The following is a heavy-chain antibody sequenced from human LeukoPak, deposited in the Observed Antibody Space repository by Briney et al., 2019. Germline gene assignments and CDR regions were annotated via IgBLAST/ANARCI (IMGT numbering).Heavy chain of an antibody. CDR3: AKDRNYCESTTCYESLDY. J-gene: IGHJ4*02. V-gene: IGHV3-23*01. Sequence: GGSLILSCAASGFTFSSYAMSWVRQAPGKGLEWVSRISGSGGHTDYADSVKGRFTISRDNSKNTLYLQMNSLRAEDTAVYYCAKDRNYCESTTCYESLDYWGQGTLVTVSS. CDR1: GFTFSSYA. CDR2: ISGSGGHT. D-gene: IGHD2-2*01.